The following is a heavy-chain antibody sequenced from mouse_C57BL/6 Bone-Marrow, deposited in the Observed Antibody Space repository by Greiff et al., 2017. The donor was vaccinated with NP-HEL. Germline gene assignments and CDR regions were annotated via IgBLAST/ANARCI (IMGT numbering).Heavy chain of an antibody. CDR2: IHPNSGST. Sequence: QVQLQQSGAELVKPGASVKLSCKASGYTFTSYWMHWVKQRPGQGLEWIGMIHPNSGSTNYNEKFKSKATLTVDKSSSTAYMRLSSRTSEDSAVYYCALYYYGSSYWGQGTTLTVSS. CDR3: ALYYYGSSY. J-gene: IGHJ2*01. V-gene: IGHV1-64*01. D-gene: IGHD1-1*01. CDR1: GYTFTSYW.